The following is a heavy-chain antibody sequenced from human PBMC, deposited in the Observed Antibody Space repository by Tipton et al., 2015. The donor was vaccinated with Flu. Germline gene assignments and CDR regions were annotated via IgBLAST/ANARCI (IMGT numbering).Heavy chain of an antibody. CDR3: ARSRAYEGYNFYY. V-gene: IGHV3-33*08. CDR2: IRYDGSKE. Sequence: SLRLSCAASRFTFNTYGMHWVRQAPGKGLEWVAVIRYDGSKEYYVDSVRGRFTISRDNSEKKVFLLMNSLKVEDTAVYYCARSRAYEGYNFYYWGQGTLVTVSS. D-gene: IGHD5-24*01. CDR1: RFTFNTYG. J-gene: IGHJ4*02.